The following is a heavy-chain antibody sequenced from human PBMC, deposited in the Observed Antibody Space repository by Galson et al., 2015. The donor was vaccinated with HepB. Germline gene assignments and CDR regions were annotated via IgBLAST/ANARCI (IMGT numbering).Heavy chain of an antibody. CDR3: AKARGSNWFDP. V-gene: IGHV1-2*02. Sequence: SVKVSCKASGYIFNDYFIHWVRQAPGQGLVWMGWMNPQNGGTNYAQKFQGRVTMTRDTSINTAYMELSRLTSNDTAVYYCAKARGSNWFDPWGQGTLVTVSS. J-gene: IGHJ5*02. CDR2: MNPQNGGT. CDR1: GYIFNDYF.